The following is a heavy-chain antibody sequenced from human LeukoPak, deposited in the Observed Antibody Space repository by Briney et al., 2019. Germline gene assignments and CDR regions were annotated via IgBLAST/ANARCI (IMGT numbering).Heavy chain of an antibody. J-gene: IGHJ4*02. D-gene: IGHD3-10*01. CDR2: VHTSGIT. V-gene: IGHV4-4*07. Sequence: SETLSLTCSVSGGSIGSYYWSWIRQPAGKGLEWIGRVHTSGITNYNPSLKSRVTMSIDTSKNQFSLRLSSVTAADTAVYYCARDSEYGSGSYTYAYWGPGTLVTVSS. CDR3: ARDSEYGSGSYTYAY. CDR1: GGSIGSYY.